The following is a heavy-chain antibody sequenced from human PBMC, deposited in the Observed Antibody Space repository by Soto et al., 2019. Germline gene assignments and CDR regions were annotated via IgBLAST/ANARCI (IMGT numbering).Heavy chain of an antibody. D-gene: IGHD1-1*01. CDR1: GFTFSSYE. V-gene: IGHV3-48*03. J-gene: IGHJ4*02. CDR2: ISSSGSTI. CDR3: ARATTFPIHTYFDY. Sequence: QSGGSLRLSCAASGFTFSSYEMNWVRQAPGKGLEWVSYISSSGSTIYYADSVKGRFTISRDNAKNSLYLQMNSLRAEDTAVYYCARATTFPIHTYFDYWGQGTLVTVSS.